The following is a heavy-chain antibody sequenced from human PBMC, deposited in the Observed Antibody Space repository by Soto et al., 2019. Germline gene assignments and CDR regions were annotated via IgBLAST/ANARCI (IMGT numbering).Heavy chain of an antibody. CDR2: IYYSGSS. J-gene: IGHJ5*02. CDR3: ARPKTIGAAAGKGWFDP. CDR1: GGSIKSYY. V-gene: IGHV4-59*08. Sequence: SETLSLTCTVSGGSIKSYYWSWIRQPPGKGLEWIGSIYYSGSSNSGPSLKSRVTMSVDTSKNQFSLKLTSVTAADTAMYYCARPKTIGAAAGKGWFDPWGQGTLVTVSS. D-gene: IGHD6-13*01.